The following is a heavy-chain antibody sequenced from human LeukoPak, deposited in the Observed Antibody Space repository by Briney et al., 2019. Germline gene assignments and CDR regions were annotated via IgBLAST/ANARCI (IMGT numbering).Heavy chain of an antibody. J-gene: IGHJ4*02. CDR1: GFTFSGYS. CDR2: ISDSSTTI. V-gene: IGHV3-48*01. D-gene: IGHD1-26*01. Sequence: GGSLRLSCAASGFTFSGYSMNWVRQAPGKGLEWVSYISDSSTTIYYADSVKGRFTISRDNAKNSLYLQMNSLRAEDTAVYYCAREVGATDYWGQGTLVTVSS. CDR3: AREVGATDY.